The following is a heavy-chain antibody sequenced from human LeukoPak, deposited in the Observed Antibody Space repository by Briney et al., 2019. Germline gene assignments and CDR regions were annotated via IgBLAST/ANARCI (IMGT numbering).Heavy chain of an antibody. J-gene: IGHJ4*02. CDR3: ARDLRVVITGSFDS. CDR2: IYSTGNT. Sequence: GGSLRLSCAASGFTVDTVYMSWVRQAPGKGLEWVSIIYSTGNTYNSDSVKGRFTISRDNSKNTLYLQMNSLRAEDTALYYCARDLRVVITGSFDSWGQGTLVTVSS. CDR1: GFTVDTVY. D-gene: IGHD3-22*01. V-gene: IGHV3-66*01.